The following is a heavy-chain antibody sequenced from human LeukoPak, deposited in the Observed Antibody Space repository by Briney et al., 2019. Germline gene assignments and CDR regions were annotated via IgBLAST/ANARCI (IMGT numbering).Heavy chain of an antibody. Sequence: PGVSLSLLCGASVFTFNKFCMMWARGAPGEGREWVADIKPDGSEKYDVDSVKVRFTISRYNAENSLYLQIKSLRVEDTAIYYCVVPYSSGPPFDYWGQGTLVTVSS. CDR2: IKPDGSEK. J-gene: IGHJ4*02. CDR1: VFTFNKFC. CDR3: VVPYSSGPPFDY. V-gene: IGHV3-7*01. D-gene: IGHD3-22*01.